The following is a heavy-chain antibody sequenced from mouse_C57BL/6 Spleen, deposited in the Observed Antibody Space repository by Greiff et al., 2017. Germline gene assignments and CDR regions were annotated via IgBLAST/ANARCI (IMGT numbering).Heavy chain of an antibody. D-gene: IGHD1-1*01. CDR1: GFTFSSYG. J-gene: IGHJ4*01. V-gene: IGHV5-6*01. CDR3: ARRGDYGSPYYAMDY. Sequence: EVQVVESGGDLVKPGGSLKLSCAASGFTFSSYGMSWVRQTPDKRLEWVATISSGGSYTYYPDSVKGRFTISRDNAKNTLYLQMSSLKSEDTAMYYCARRGDYGSPYYAMDYWGQGTSVTVSS. CDR2: ISSGGSYT.